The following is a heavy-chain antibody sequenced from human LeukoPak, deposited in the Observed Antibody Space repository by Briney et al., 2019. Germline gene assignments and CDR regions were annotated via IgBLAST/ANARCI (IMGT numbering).Heavy chain of an antibody. D-gene: IGHD5-24*01. CDR1: GFTFSNAW. CDR2: INSKTDGGTT. V-gene: IGHV3-15*01. J-gene: IGHJ6*03. Sequence: GGSLRLSCAASGFTFSNAWMSWVRQAPGKGLEWVGRINSKTDGGTTDYAAPVKGRFTISRDDSTNTLYLQMNSLRPEDTAVYYCARDTGDGYTPPNYYYYMDVWGKGTTVTVSS. CDR3: ARDTGDGYTPPNYYYYMDV.